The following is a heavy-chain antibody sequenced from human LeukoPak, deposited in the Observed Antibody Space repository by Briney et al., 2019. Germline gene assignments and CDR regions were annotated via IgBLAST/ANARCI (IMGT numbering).Heavy chain of an antibody. CDR2: ISAYNGNT. V-gene: IGHV1-18*04. D-gene: IGHD1-26*01. CDR1: GYTFTSYY. CDR3: ARGGIEDWFDP. J-gene: IGHJ5*02. Sequence: ASVTVSFTASGYTFTSYYMHWVRQAPGQGLEWMGWISAYNGNTNYAQKLQGRVTMTTDTSTSTAYMELRSLRSDDTAVYYCARGGIEDWFDPWGQGTLVTVSS.